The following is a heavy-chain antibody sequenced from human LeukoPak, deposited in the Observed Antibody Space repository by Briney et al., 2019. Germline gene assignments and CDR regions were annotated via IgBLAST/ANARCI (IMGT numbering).Heavy chain of an antibody. CDR1: GFTFSSYS. J-gene: IGHJ1*01. V-gene: IGHV3-21*01. D-gene: IGHD2-2*01. CDR3: ARAPLGYCSSTSCFAEYFQH. Sequence: GGSLRLSCAASGFTFSSYSMNWVRQAPGKGLEWVSSISSSSSYIYYADSVKGRFTISRDNAKNSLYLQMKSLRAEDTAVYYCARAPLGYCSSTSCFAEYFQHWGQGTLVTVSS. CDR2: ISSSSSYI.